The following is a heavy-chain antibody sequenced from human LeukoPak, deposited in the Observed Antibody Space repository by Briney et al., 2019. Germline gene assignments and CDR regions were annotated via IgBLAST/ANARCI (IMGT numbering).Heavy chain of an antibody. CDR2: IYSGGST. D-gene: IGHD4-17*01. J-gene: IGHJ4*02. V-gene: IGHV3-53*01. Sequence: PGGSLRLSCAASGFTLSSNYMTWVRQAPGKGLEWGSVIYSGGSTYYAESVKGRFTISRDNSKNTLYLQMNSLRAEDTAVYYCAVARDYAIAYWGQGTLVTVPS. CDR1: GFTLSSNY. CDR3: AVARDYAIAY.